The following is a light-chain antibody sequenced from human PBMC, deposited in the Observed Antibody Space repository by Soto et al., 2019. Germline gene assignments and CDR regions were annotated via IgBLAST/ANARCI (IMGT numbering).Light chain of an antibody. J-gene: IGKJ2*01. CDR3: QHLNSYPYT. CDR2: GAS. CDR1: QDITNF. Sequence: DIQLTQSPSFLSASVGDRVTITCRASQDITNFLAWYQQKPGKAPELLIYGASTLHSGVPPRFSGSGSGTEFTLTISSXQPEDFATYHCQHLNSYPYTFGQGTKVDIK. V-gene: IGKV1-9*01.